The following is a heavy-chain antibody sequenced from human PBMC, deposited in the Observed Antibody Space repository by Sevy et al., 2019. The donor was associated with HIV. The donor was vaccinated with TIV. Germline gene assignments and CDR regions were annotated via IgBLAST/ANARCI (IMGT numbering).Heavy chain of an antibody. Sequence: GGSLRLSCTGSGFTFGDYAMSWFRQAPGMGLEWVGFIRRKDYGGATEYAASVKGRFTISRDDSKSIDELQMNSLKTEDTAVYYCNRGYYYDSRGYSDYWGQGTLVTVSS. D-gene: IGHD3-22*01. J-gene: IGHJ4*02. CDR2: IRRKDYGGAT. CDR1: GFTFGDYA. CDR3: NRGYYYDSRGYSDY. V-gene: IGHV3-49*03.